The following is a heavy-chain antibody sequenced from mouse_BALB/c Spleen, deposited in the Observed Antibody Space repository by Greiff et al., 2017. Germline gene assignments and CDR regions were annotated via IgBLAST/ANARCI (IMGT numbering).Heavy chain of an antibody. D-gene: IGHD4-1*01. CDR3: ARGGTGVSWFAY. J-gene: IGHJ3*01. V-gene: IGHV1S26*01. CDR1: GYTFTSYT. CDR2: INPSSGYT. Sequence: QVQLQQSGAELMKPGASVKMSCKASGYTFTSYTMHWVKQRPGQGLEWIGYINPSSGYTNYNQKFKDKATLTADKSSSTAYMQLSILTSEDSEVYYCARGGTGVSWFAYWGQGTLVTVSA.